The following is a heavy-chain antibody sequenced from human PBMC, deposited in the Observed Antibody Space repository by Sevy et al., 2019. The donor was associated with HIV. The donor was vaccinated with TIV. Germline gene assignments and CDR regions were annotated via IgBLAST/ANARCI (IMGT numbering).Heavy chain of an antibody. D-gene: IGHD6-25*01. CDR2: ISSRGTTI. Sequence: GGSLRLSCAASGFSFTSYEINWVRQAPGKGLEWVSYISSRGTTIYYEDSVKGRFTISRDNAKNSLFLQMNSLRADDTAVYYCARAGSGISGLTGAMDVWGQGTTVTVSS. CDR3: ARAGSGISGLTGAMDV. V-gene: IGHV3-48*03. CDR1: GFSFTSYE. J-gene: IGHJ6*02.